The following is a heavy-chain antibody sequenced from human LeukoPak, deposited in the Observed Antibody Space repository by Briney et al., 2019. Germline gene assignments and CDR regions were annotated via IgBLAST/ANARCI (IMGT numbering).Heavy chain of an antibody. CDR1: GFTSSSSA. Sequence: GGSLRLSCAASGFTSSSSAMSWVRQAPGKGLEWVSAISGSGGSTCYADSVKGRFTISRDNSKNTLYLQMNSLRAEDTAVYYCAKSPACYYDSGGYYYIDYWGQGTLVTVSS. J-gene: IGHJ4*02. CDR3: AKSPACYYDSGGYYYIDY. CDR2: ISGSGGST. V-gene: IGHV3-23*01. D-gene: IGHD3-22*01.